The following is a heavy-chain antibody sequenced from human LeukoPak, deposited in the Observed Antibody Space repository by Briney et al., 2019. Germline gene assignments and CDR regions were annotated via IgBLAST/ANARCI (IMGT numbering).Heavy chain of an antibody. CDR3: ARHPLVVAATNYYDYGMDV. CDR2: IYYSGST. Sequence: SETLSLTCTVSGGSISSSSYYWGWIRQPPGKGLEWIGSIYYSGSTYYNPSLKSRVTISVDTPKNQFSLKLSSVTAADTAVYYCARHPLVVAATNYYDYGMDVWGQGTTVTVSS. CDR1: GGSISSSSYY. V-gene: IGHV4-39*01. J-gene: IGHJ6*02. D-gene: IGHD2-15*01.